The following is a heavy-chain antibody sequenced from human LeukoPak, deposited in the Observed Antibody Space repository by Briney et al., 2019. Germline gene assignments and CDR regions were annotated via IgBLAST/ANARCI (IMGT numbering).Heavy chain of an antibody. Sequence: PGGSLRLSCAASGFTFSSYWMHWVRQAPGKGLVWVSRINSDGSSTSYADSVKGRFTISRDNAKNTLYLQMNSLRVEDTAVYYCAREHYFYHMDGWGEGTTVTVSS. CDR2: INSDGSST. J-gene: IGHJ6*03. CDR1: GFTFSSYW. V-gene: IGHV3-74*01. CDR3: AREHYFYHMDG.